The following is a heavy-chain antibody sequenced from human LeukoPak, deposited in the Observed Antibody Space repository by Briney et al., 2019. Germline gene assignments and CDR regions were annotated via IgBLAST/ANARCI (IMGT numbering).Heavy chain of an antibody. CDR2: VSPDGRTT. D-gene: IGHD6-19*01. V-gene: IGHV3-64*01. Sequence: PGGSLRLSCAASGFIFDYYSMHWVRQAPGKGLEYVSVVSPDGRTTYYTNSVKGRFTISRDNSKNTIYLQMGSLRDDDTAVYYCAKAQWLEPSGYWGQGTLVTVSS. J-gene: IGHJ4*02. CDR1: GFIFDYYS. CDR3: AKAQWLEPSGY.